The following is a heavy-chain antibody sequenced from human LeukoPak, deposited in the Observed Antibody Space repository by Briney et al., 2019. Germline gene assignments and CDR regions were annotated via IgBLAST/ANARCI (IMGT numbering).Heavy chain of an antibody. J-gene: IGHJ5*02. CDR1: GGTFSSYA. Sequence: ASVKVSCKASGGTFSSYAISWVRQAPGQGLEWMGRIIPILGIANYAQKFQGRVTITADKSTSTAYMELSSLRSEDTAVYYCASDAGGIAAAGTPYNWFDPWGQGTLVTVSS. D-gene: IGHD6-13*01. CDR2: IIPILGIA. CDR3: ASDAGGIAAAGTPYNWFDP. V-gene: IGHV1-69*04.